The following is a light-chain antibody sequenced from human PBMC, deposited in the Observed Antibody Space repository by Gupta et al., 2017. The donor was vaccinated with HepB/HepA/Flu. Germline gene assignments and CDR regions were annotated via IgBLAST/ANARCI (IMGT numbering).Light chain of an antibody. Sequence: QTVVTQEPSFSVSPGGTVTLTCGLTSGSVSTSYSPSWYQQTPGQAPRTLIYSTNTRSVGVPDRFSGSILGNKAALTITGAQADDESDYYCVLYMGSGISVFGGGTKLTVL. CDR3: VLYMGSGISV. J-gene: IGLJ3*02. CDR2: STN. CDR1: SGSVSTSYS. V-gene: IGLV8-61*01.